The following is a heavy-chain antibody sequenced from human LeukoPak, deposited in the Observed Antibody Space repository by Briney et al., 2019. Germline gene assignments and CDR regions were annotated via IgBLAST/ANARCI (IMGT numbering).Heavy chain of an antibody. J-gene: IGHJ3*02. V-gene: IGHV3-30-3*01. Sequence: GGSLRLSCAASGFTFSSYAMHWVRQAPGKGLEWVAVISYDGSNKYYADSVKGRFTISRDNSKNTVYLQMDSLRAEDTAVYYCARSYSGSYRDAFDIWGQGTMVTVSS. CDR1: GFTFSSYA. D-gene: IGHD1-26*01. CDR3: ARSYSGSYRDAFDI. CDR2: ISYDGSNK.